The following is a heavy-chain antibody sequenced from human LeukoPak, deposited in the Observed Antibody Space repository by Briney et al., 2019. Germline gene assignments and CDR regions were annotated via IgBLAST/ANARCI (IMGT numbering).Heavy chain of an antibody. Sequence: SETLSLTCTVSGGSISGYFWSWIRQPPGKRLEWIGYIHYSGSTNYDPSLNSRVTISVDTSKNQFSLRLSSVTAADTAVYYCARYGITIVRGGKYYFDSWGQGTLVTVSS. D-gene: IGHD3-10*01. CDR2: IHYSGST. CDR3: ARYGITIVRGGKYYFDS. V-gene: IGHV4-59*08. J-gene: IGHJ4*02. CDR1: GGSISGYF.